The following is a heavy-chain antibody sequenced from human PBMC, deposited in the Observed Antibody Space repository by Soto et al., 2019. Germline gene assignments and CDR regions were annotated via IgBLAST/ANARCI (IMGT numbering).Heavy chain of an antibody. J-gene: IGHJ6*02. V-gene: IGHV1-69*06. CDR3: VRDIVVAPGAFNYGMDV. D-gene: IGHD2-2*01. CDR1: GGTFITHG. Sequence: SVKVSCKASGGTFITHGISWVRQAPGQGLEWMGGIIPIFGTTNYAHKFQGRVTITADKSTSTAYMELSSLRSEDTAVYYCVRDIVVAPGAFNYGMDVWGQGSMVTVSS. CDR2: IIPIFGTT.